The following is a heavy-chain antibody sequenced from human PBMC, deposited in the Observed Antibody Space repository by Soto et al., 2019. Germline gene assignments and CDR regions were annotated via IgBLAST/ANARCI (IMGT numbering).Heavy chain of an antibody. D-gene: IGHD1-26*01. V-gene: IGHV5-51*01. CDR3: ARGGLRQTSHFDY. CDR2: IYPGDSDT. J-gene: IGHJ4*02. Sequence: LGESLKISCKGSAYSFTSYWIGWVRQMPGKGLEWMGTIYPGDSDTRYSPSFQGQVTISVDKSISTAYLQWRSLKASDTAMYFCARGGLRQTSHFDYGGKEPLVTVP. CDR1: AYSFTSYW.